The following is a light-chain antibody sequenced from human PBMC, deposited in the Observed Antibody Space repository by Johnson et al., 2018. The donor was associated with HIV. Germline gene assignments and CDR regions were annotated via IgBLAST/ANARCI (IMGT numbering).Light chain of an antibody. CDR3: GTWDYSLSAHFV. Sequence: QSVLTQPPSVSAAPGQKVTISCSGGSSNIGNNYVSWYQQLPRAAPKLLIYENSKRPSGIHDRFSGSKSGTSATLDITGLQTGDEADYYCGTWDYSLSAHFVFGSETKITVL. CDR2: ENS. V-gene: IGLV1-51*02. J-gene: IGLJ1*01. CDR1: SSNIGNNY.